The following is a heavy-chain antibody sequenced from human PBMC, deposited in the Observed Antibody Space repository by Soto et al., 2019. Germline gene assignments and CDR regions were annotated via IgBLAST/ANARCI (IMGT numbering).Heavy chain of an antibody. V-gene: IGHV3-74*01. D-gene: IGHD2-15*01. J-gene: IGHJ4*02. Sequence: EVQLVESGGTSVQPGGSLRLSCEASGFDFNKYWMRWVRQAPGKGLEWVAFISIGSSMIGYADSVRGRFAISRDNDKTTVSLQMSSLTVEDPSLYYCMRDEEADPWYLSDSGGQGTRAPVSS. CDR2: ISIGSSMI. CDR3: MRDEEADPWYLSDS. CDR1: GFDFNKYW.